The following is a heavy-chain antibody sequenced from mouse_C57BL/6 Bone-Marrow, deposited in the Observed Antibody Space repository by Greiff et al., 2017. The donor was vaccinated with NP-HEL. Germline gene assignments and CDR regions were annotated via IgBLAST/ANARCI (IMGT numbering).Heavy chain of an antibody. CDR1: GFTFSSYA. D-gene: IGHD1-1*01. CDR3: TRDPHYYGSSLDY. CDR2: ISSGGDYI. J-gene: IGHJ2*01. Sequence: EVQGVESGGGLVKPGGSLKLSCAASGFTFSSYAMSWVRQTPEKRLEWVAYISSGGDYIYYADTVTGRFTISRDNARNTLYLQMSSLKSEDTAMYYCTRDPHYYGSSLDYWGQGTTLTVSS. V-gene: IGHV5-9-1*02.